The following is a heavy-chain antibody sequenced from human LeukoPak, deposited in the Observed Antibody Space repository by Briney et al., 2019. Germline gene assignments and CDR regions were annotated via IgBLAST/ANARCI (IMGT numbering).Heavy chain of an antibody. J-gene: IGHJ4*02. CDR3: AKDLFRYYYDSSGYYSLD. D-gene: IGHD3-22*01. V-gene: IGHV3-23*01. Sequence: GGSLRLSCAASGFTFSSYAMSWVRQAPGKGLERVSGISGSGGSTHYADSVKGRFTISRDNSKNTLYLQMNSLRAEDTAVYYCAKDLFRYYYDSSGYYSLDWGQGTLVTVSS. CDR2: ISGSGGST. CDR1: GFTFSSYA.